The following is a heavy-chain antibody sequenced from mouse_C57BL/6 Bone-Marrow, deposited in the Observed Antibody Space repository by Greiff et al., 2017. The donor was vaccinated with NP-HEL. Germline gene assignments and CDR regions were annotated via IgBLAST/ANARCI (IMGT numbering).Heavy chain of an antibody. CDR2: INPNNGGT. CDR1: GYTFTDYN. V-gene: IGHV1-22*01. D-gene: IGHD2-2*01. Sequence: VQLQQSGPELVKPGASVKMSCKASGYTFTDYNMHWVKQSHGKSLEWIGYINPNNGGTSYNQKFKGKATLTVTKSSSTAYMELRSLTSEDSAVYYCARIGYYGYDGYAMDYWGQGTSVTVSS. J-gene: IGHJ4*01. CDR3: ARIGYYGYDGYAMDY.